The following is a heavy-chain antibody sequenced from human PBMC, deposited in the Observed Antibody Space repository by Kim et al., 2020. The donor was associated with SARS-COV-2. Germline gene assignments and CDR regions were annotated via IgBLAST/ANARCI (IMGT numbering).Heavy chain of an antibody. CDR3: AIDRGIAVAATGYYYYYGMDV. V-gene: IGHV3-21*01. D-gene: IGHD6-19*01. CDR1: GFTFSSYS. J-gene: IGHJ6*02. Sequence: GGSLRLSCAASGFTFSSYSMNWVRQAPGKGLEWVSSISSSSSYIYYADSVKGRFTISRDNAKNSLYLQMNSLRAEDTAVYYCAIDRGIAVAATGYYYYYGMDVWGQGTTVTVSS. CDR2: ISSSSSYI.